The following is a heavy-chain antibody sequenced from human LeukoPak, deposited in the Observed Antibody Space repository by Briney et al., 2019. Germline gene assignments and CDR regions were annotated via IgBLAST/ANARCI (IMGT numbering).Heavy chain of an antibody. CDR1: GFTFSGSA. D-gene: IGHD6-6*01. J-gene: IGHJ6*03. Sequence: PGGSLRLSCAASGFTFSGSAMNWVRQASGKGMEWVGCIRSKANSYATAYAASVKGRFTISRDDSKNTAYLQMNSLKTEDTAVYYCTRLDYYYYYMDVWGKGTTVTVSS. V-gene: IGHV3-73*01. CDR3: TRLDYYYYYMDV. CDR2: IRSKANSYAT.